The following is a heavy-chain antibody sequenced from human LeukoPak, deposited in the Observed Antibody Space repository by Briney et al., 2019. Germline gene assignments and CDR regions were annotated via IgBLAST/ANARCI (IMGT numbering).Heavy chain of an antibody. D-gene: IGHD3-16*01. J-gene: IGHJ3*02. V-gene: IGHV3-33*01. Sequence: PGRSLRLSCAASGSIFSSYGMNWVRQAPGKGLEWVAIIWFDGSNKYYADSVKGRFTISRDNSKNTLYLQMNSLRAEDTAVYYCARGGEFEAFDIWGQGTMVTVSS. CDR3: ARGGEFEAFDI. CDR2: IWFDGSNK. CDR1: GSIFSSYG.